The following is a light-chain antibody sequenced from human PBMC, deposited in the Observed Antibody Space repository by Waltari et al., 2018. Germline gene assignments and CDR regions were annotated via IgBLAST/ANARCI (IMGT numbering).Light chain of an antibody. CDR2: DVN. J-gene: IGLJ2*01. V-gene: IGLV2-8*01. Sequence: QSALTQPPSASGSPGQSVTISCTGTSSDVGAYDYVSWYQQHPGKAPKFIIYDVNKRPSVVPVRFSGSKSGNTASLTVSGLQAEDEADYYCSSYGGSNNFAVFGGGTKLTVL. CDR3: SSYGGSNNFAV. CDR1: SSDVGAYDY.